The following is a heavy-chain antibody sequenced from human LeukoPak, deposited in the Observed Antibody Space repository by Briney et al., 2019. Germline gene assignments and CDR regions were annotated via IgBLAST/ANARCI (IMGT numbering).Heavy chain of an antibody. CDR2: ISSSGSTI. CDR3: ARASLNWNRRHFFDY. Sequence: GRTLRLSRALSGFTLSDYYMSWIRQAPAKGREWVSYISSSGSTIYYADSVQGRFTITRDNAKNSLYLQMSSLRAEDTAVYYCARASLNWNRRHFFDYWGQGTLVTVSS. D-gene: IGHD1-1*01. J-gene: IGHJ4*02. V-gene: IGHV3-11*04. CDR1: GFTLSDYY.